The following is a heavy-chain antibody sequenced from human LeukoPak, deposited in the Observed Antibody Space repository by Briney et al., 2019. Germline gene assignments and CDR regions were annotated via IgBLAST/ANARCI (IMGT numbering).Heavy chain of an antibody. J-gene: IGHJ5*02. D-gene: IGHD6-13*01. Sequence: ASVKVSRKASGYTFTSYGISWVRQAPGQGLEWMGWISAYNGNTNYAQKLQGRVTMTTDTSTSTAYMELRSLRSDDTAVYYCARDGLAAAGSSSNWFDPWGQGTLVTVSS. CDR1: GYTFTSYG. CDR2: ISAYNGNT. V-gene: IGHV1-18*01. CDR3: ARDGLAAAGSSSNWFDP.